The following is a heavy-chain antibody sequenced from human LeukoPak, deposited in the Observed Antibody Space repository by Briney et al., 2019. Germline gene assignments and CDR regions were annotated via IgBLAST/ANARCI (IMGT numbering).Heavy chain of an antibody. CDR3: VRDQITVTTPFFDY. V-gene: IGHV1-2*02. J-gene: IGHJ4*02. Sequence: ASVKVSCKASGYTFTGYYIHWVRQAPGQGLEWMGWINCNSGGTSYAQRFQGRVTMTRDTSISTVYMELSTLKSDDTAVYYCVRDQITVTTPFFDYWGQGTLVTVSS. D-gene: IGHD4-17*01. CDR2: INCNSGGT. CDR1: GYTFTGYY.